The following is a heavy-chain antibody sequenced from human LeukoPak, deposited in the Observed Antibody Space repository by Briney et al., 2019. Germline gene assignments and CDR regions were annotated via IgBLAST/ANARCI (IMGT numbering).Heavy chain of an antibody. J-gene: IGHJ4*02. CDR1: GYSISSDNY. CDR2: IYHSGST. Sequence: SETLSLTCAVSGYSISSDNYWVWIRHPPEEGLEWTGGIYHSGSTYYNPSLKSRVTMSVDTSKNQFSLKLSSVTAADTAVYYCARAPRDSSSSNYMRRFDYWGQGTLVTVSS. CDR3: ARAPRDSSSSNYMRRFDY. D-gene: IGHD3-22*01. V-gene: IGHV4-38-2*01.